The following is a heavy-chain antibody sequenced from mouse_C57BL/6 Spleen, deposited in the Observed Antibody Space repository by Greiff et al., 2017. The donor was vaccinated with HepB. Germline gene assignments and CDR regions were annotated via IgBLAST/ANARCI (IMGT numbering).Heavy chain of an antibody. CDR2: ILPGSGST. J-gene: IGHJ3*01. D-gene: IGHD2-1*01. CDR1: GYTFTGYW. Sequence: QVQLQQSGAELMKPGASVKLSCKATGYTFTGYWIEWVKQRPGHGLEWIGEILPGSGSTNYNEKFKGKATFTAATSSNTAYMQLSSLTTEDSAIYYRARCGNIRGGNPAWFAYWGQGTLVTVSA. V-gene: IGHV1-9*01. CDR3: ARCGNIRGGNPAWFAY.